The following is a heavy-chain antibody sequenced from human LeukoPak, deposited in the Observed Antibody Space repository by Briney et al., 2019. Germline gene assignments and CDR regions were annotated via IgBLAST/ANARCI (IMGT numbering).Heavy chain of an antibody. Sequence: GGSLRLSCAASGFTFSTYAMSWVRQAAGKGLEWVSLISGSGGSTYYADSVKGRFTISRDNSKNTLYLQMNSLRAEDTAVYYCAKVVRAAASFDYWGQGTLVTVSS. CDR3: AKVVRAAASFDY. D-gene: IGHD6-13*01. V-gene: IGHV3-23*01. CDR2: ISGSGGST. CDR1: GFTFSTYA. J-gene: IGHJ4*02.